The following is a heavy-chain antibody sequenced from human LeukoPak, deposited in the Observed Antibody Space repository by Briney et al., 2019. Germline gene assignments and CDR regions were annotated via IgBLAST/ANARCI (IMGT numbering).Heavy chain of an antibody. CDR1: GGSISSGGYY. CDR2: IYYSGST. CDR3: ARCVDYYGSWSYSHFDY. D-gene: IGHD3-10*01. J-gene: IGHJ4*02. V-gene: IGHV4-31*03. Sequence: SQTLSLTCTVSGGSISSGGYYWSWIRQHAGEGLEWIGYIYYSGSTYYNPSLKSRVTISVDTSKNQFSLKLSSVTAADTAVYYCARCVDYYGSWSYSHFDYWGQGTLVTVSS.